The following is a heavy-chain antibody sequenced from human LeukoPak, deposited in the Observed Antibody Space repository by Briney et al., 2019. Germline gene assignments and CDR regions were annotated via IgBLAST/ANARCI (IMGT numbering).Heavy chain of an antibody. Sequence: PSETLSLTCTVSGGSISSYYWGWIRQPPGKGLEWIGSIYYSGSTYYNPSLKSRVTISVDTSKNQFSLKLSSVTAADTAVYYCAGSSSRGDWFDPWGQGTLVTVSS. CDR2: IYYSGST. CDR3: AGSSSRGDWFDP. J-gene: IGHJ5*02. CDR1: GGSISSYY. V-gene: IGHV4-39*01. D-gene: IGHD6-13*01.